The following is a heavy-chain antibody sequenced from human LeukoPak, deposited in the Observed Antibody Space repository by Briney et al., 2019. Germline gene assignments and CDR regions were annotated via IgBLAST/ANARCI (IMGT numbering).Heavy chain of an antibody. J-gene: IGHJ6*02. CDR1: GFSFSGHW. D-gene: IGHD2-2*02. CDR3: AKVSRYCSSTSCYKDYYYYGMDV. V-gene: IGHV3-74*01. CDR2: ISPTGSTT. Sequence: GGSLRLSCTASGFSFSGHWMHWARQLPGKGLVWVSRISPTGSTTSYADSVKGQFTISRDNSKNTLYLQMNSLRAEDTAVYYCAKVSRYCSSTSCYKDYYYYGMDVWGQGTTVTVSS.